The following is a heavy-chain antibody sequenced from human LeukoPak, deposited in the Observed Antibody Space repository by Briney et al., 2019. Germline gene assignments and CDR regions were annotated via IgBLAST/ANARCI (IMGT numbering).Heavy chain of an antibody. CDR2: IRYDGSNK. Sequence: PGGSLRLSCAASGFTFSSYGMHWVRQAPGKGLEWVAFIRYDGSNKYYADSVKGRLTISRDNSKNTLYLQMNSLRAEDTAVYYCAKAPYCSSTSCQNFDYWGQGTLVTVSS. V-gene: IGHV3-30*02. J-gene: IGHJ4*02. D-gene: IGHD2-2*01. CDR3: AKAPYCSSTSCQNFDY. CDR1: GFTFSSYG.